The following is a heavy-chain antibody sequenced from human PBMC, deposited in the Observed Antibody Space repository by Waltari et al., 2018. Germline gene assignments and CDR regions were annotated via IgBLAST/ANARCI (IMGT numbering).Heavy chain of an antibody. CDR3: ARDGYYDGYFDL. J-gene: IGHJ2*01. CDR2: NIPILSTA. CDR1: GGTFSSYA. V-gene: IGHV1-69*05. Sequence: QVQLVQSGAEVKKPGSSVKVSCKASGGTFSSYAISWVRQAPGQGLEWMGGNIPILSTANYAQKFQGRVTITTYEDTSTAYMELSSLRSGDTAVYDCARDGYYDGYFDLWGRGTLVTVSS. D-gene: IGHD3-22*01.